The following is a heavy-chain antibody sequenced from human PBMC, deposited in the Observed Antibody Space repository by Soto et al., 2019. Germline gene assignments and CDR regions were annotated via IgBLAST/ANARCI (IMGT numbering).Heavy chain of an antibody. J-gene: IGHJ4*02. CDR1: GYTFTSYG. CDR2: ISAYNGNK. V-gene: IGHV1-18*01. D-gene: IGHD6-13*01. Sequence: QVQLVQSGAEVKKPGASVKVSCKASGYTFTSYGISWVRQAHGQGLEWMGWISAYNGNKNYAQKLQGRVNMTTDTSTSTDYMELRSLKSDDTAVYYCARDLAAGNCDYWGQGTLVTVSS. CDR3: ARDLAAGNCDY.